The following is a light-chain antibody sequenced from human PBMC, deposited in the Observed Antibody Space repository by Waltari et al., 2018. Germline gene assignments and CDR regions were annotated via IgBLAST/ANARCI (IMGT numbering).Light chain of an antibody. CDR2: GAS. Sequence: EIVMTQSPATLSVSPRERATLSCRASQRVSSNLAWYQQKPGQAPRLLIYGASTRATGIPARFSGSVSGTEFTLTISSLQSEDFAVYYCQQYNNSWTFGQGTKVEIK. V-gene: IGKV3-15*01. CDR1: QRVSSN. J-gene: IGKJ1*01. CDR3: QQYNNSWT.